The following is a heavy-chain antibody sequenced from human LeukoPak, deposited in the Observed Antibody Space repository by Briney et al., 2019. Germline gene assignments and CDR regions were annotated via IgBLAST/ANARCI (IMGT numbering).Heavy chain of an antibody. J-gene: IGHJ4*02. V-gene: IGHV4-39*07. D-gene: IGHD2-2*01. CDR2: IYYSGST. Sequence: PSETLSLTCTVSGGSISSSSYYWGWIRQPPGKGLEWIGSIYYSGSTNYNPSLKSRVTISVDTSKNQFSLKLSSVTAADTAVYYCARREGYCSSTSCSYYFDYWGQGTLVTVSS. CDR1: GGSISSSSYY. CDR3: ARREGYCSSTSCSYYFDY.